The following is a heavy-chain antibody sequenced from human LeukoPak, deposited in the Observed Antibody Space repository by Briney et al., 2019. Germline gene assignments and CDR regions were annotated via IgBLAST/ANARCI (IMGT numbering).Heavy chain of an antibody. D-gene: IGHD1-14*01. CDR3: AREGPPTNAFDI. J-gene: IGHJ3*02. Sequence: ASVKVSRKASGGTFSSYAISWVRQAPGQGLEWMGGIIPIFGTANYAQKFQGRVTITADESTSTAYMELSSLRSEDTAVYYCAREGPPTNAFDIWGQGTMVTVSS. V-gene: IGHV1-69*13. CDR2: IIPIFGTA. CDR1: GGTFSSYA.